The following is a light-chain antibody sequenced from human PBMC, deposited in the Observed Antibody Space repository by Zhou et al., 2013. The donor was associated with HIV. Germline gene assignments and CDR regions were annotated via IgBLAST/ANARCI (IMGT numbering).Light chain of an antibody. CDR1: QSVSSK. CDR2: GAS. Sequence: EIVLTQSPATLSLSPGERATLSCRASQSVSSKLAWYQQRPGQAPRLLIYGASTRATGIPARFSGSGSGTEFTLTINSLHSEDFAVYYCQHYHNWPPWTFGQGTKVDIK. V-gene: IGKV3-15*01. CDR3: QHYHNWPPWT. J-gene: IGKJ1*01.